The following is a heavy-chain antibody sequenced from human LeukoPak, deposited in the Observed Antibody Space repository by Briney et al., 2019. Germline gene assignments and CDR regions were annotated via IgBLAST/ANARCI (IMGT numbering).Heavy chain of an antibody. V-gene: IGHV3-11*01. D-gene: IGHD6-6*01. CDR2: ISSSGSTI. CDR1: GFTFSDYY. CDR3: ARVSSSSSAFDY. Sequence: PGGSLRPSCAASGFTFSDYYMSWIRQAPGKGLEWVSYISSSGSTIYYADSVKGRFTISRDNAKNSLYLQMNSLRAEDTAVYYCARVSSSSSAFDYWGQGTLVTVSS. J-gene: IGHJ4*02.